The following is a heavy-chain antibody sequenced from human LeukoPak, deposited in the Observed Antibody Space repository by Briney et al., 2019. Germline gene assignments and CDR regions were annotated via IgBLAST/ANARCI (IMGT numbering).Heavy chain of an antibody. V-gene: IGHV3-72*01. Sequence: GGSLRLSCAASGFTFSDHYMGWVRQAPGKGLEWVGRTRNKANSYTTEYAASVKGRFTISRDHSKNSLYLQMNSLKTEDTAVYYCAREGGYNWDAFDIWGQGTMVTVSS. CDR1: GFTFSDHY. CDR2: TRNKANSYTT. CDR3: AREGGYNWDAFDI. D-gene: IGHD1-20*01. J-gene: IGHJ3*02.